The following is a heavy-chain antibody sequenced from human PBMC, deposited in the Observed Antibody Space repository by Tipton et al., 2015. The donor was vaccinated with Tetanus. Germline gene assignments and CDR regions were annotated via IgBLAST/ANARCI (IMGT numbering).Heavy chain of an antibody. CDR2: ITPIFGTT. J-gene: IGHJ5*02. D-gene: IGHD7-27*01. CDR1: GGTFTNYA. Sequence: QLVQSGAEMKKPGSSVKVSGKASGGTFTNYALSWGRQAPGQGFEWVGGITPIFGTTHSAPKFQGSVTIPAEESTNTAYMELSSLRSEDTAVYYCARAPNCISRASDHWGQGTQITVSS. CDR3: ARAPNCISRASDH. V-gene: IGHV1-69*01.